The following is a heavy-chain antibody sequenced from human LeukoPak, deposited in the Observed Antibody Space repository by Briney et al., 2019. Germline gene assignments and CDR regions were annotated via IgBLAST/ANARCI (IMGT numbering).Heavy chain of an antibody. CDR2: INRDASDT. CDR3: ARICSSTDCLIPD. V-gene: IGHV3-74*01. J-gene: IGHJ4*02. Sequence: PGGSLRLSCAASGFTFSRHWMHWVRQAPGKGLVWVSRINRDASDTNYADFVKGRFIISRDNAKNTVYLQINSLRDEDTAVYYCARICSSTDCLIPDWGQGTLVTVSS. CDR1: GFTFSRHW. D-gene: IGHD2-2*01.